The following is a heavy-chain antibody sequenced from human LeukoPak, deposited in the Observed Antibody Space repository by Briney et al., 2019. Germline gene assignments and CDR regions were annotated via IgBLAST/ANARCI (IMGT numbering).Heavy chain of an antibody. J-gene: IGHJ6*03. Sequence: PSETLSLTCTVSGGSISSYCWSWIRQPAGKGLEWIGRIYTSGSTNYNPSLKSRVTMSVDTSKNQFSLKLSSVTAADTAVYYCARDRTACLGAAADYYYYMDVWGKGTTVTVSS. CDR1: GGSISSYC. CDR2: IYTSGST. CDR3: ARDRTACLGAAADYYYYMDV. V-gene: IGHV4-4*07. D-gene: IGHD6-13*01.